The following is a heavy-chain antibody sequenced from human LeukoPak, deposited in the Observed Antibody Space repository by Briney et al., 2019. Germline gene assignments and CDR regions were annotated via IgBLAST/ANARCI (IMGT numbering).Heavy chain of an antibody. J-gene: IGHJ4*02. CDR2: IYSGGST. Sequence: GSLRLSCAASGFTVSSNYMSWVRQAPGKGLEWVSVIYSGGSTYYADSVKGRFTISRDNSKNTLYLQMNSLRAEDTAVYYCARDPGIAVAGGDYWGQGTLVTVSS. D-gene: IGHD6-19*01. V-gene: IGHV3-53*01. CDR3: ARDPGIAVAGGDY. CDR1: GFTVSSNY.